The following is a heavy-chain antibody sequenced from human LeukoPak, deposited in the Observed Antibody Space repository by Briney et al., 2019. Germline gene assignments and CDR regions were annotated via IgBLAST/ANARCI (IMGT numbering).Heavy chain of an antibody. CDR2: ISGYNGNT. D-gene: IGHD3-3*01. V-gene: IGHV1-18*01. Sequence: ASVKVSCKASGYSFSDFGISWVRQAPGHGLEWMGWISGYNGNTNYAQKLRGRVTMTTDTSTSTAYMELRSLRSDDTAVYYCARLYYDFWSGYPGYMDVWGKGTTVTVSS. J-gene: IGHJ6*03. CDR3: ARLYYDFWSGYPGYMDV. CDR1: GYSFSDFG.